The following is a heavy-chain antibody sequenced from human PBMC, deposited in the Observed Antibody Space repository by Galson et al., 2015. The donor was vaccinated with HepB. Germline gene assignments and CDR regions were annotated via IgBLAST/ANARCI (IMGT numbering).Heavy chain of an antibody. CDR2: IYPGDSET. CDR1: GYSFTNYW. D-gene: IGHD7-27*01. J-gene: IGHJ6*02. CDR3: ARLGNELYHYYGMDV. V-gene: IGHV5-51*01. Sequence: QSGAEVKKPGESLRISCQGSGYSFTNYWIGWVRLMPGKGLECLGIIYPGDSETRYSPSFQGQVTISADKSISTAYLQWSSLKASDTAMYYCARLGNELYHYYGMDVWGQGTTVTVSS.